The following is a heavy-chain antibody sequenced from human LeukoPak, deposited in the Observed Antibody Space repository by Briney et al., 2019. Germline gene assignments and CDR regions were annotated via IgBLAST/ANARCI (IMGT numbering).Heavy chain of an antibody. CDR2: IDTDGSGT. D-gene: IGHD3-10*01. Sequence: PGGSLRLSCAASGFTFSWDWIHWVRQVPGKGLVWVSRIDTDGSGTTYADSVKGRFTISRDNAKNTLYLQMNSLTAEDTAVYYCTTEPFGELHYYYYMDVWGKGTTVTVSS. V-gene: IGHV3-74*01. J-gene: IGHJ6*03. CDR3: TTEPFGELHYYYYMDV. CDR1: GFTFSWDW.